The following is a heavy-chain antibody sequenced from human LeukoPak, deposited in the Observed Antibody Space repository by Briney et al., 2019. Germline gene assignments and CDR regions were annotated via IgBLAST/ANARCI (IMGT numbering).Heavy chain of an antibody. J-gene: IGHJ4*02. D-gene: IGHD6-13*01. CDR2: IKQDGSEK. CDR1: GFTFSSYW. V-gene: IGHV3-7*01. Sequence: GGSPRLSCAASGFTFSSYWMSWVRQAPGKGLEWVANIKQDGSEKYYVDPVKGRFTISRDNAKNSLYLQMNSLRAEDTAVYYCARGGSSWPFDYWGQGTLVTVSS. CDR3: ARGGSSWPFDY.